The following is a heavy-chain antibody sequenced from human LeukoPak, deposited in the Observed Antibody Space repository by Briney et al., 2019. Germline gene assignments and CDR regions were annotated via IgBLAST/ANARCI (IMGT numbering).Heavy chain of an antibody. Sequence: SETLSLTCTVSGGSISSSSYYWGWIRQPPGKGLEWIGSIYYSGSTYYNPSLKSRVTISVDTSKNQFSLKLCSVTAADTAAYYCARHYGRAAPFDYWGQGTLVTVSS. CDR3: ARHYGRAAPFDY. V-gene: IGHV4-39*01. CDR1: GGSISSSSYY. D-gene: IGHD3-10*01. CDR2: IYYSGST. J-gene: IGHJ4*02.